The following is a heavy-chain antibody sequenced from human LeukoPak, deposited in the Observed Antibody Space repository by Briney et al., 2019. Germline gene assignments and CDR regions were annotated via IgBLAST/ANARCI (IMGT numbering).Heavy chain of an antibody. CDR2: IWYDGSNK. J-gene: IGHJ4*02. CDR3: AKGSNRGVATIDY. V-gene: IGHV3-30*02. Sequence: PGGSLRLSCAASGFTFSSYGIHWVRQAPGKGLEWVAVIWYDGSNKYYADSVKGRFTISRDNSKNTVYLQMNSLRAEDTAVYYCAKGSNRGVATIDYWGQGTLVTVSS. D-gene: IGHD5-12*01. CDR1: GFTFSSYG.